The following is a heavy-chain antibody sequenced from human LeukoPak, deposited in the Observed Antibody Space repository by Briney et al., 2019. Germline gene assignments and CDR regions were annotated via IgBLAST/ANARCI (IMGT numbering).Heavy chain of an antibody. J-gene: IGHJ4*02. V-gene: IGHV1-24*01. CDR1: GYTLTELS. D-gene: IGHD6-19*01. Sequence: ASVKVSCKVSGYTLTELSMHWVRQAPGKGLEWMGGFDPEDGETIYAQKFQGRVTMTEDTSTDTAYMELSSLRSEDTAVYYCATGIAVAGCFDYWGQGTLVTVSS. CDR3: ATGIAVAGCFDY. CDR2: FDPEDGET.